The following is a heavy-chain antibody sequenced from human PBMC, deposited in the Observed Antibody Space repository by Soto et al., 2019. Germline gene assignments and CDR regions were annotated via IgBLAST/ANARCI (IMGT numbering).Heavy chain of an antibody. V-gene: IGHV4-34*01. CDR3: ARDGDLLDY. CDR1: GGSFSGYY. J-gene: IGHJ4*02. CDR2: INHSGST. Sequence: QVQLQQWGAGLLKPSETLSLTCAVYGGSFSGYYWSWIRQPPGKGLEWIGEINHSGSTNYNPSLKXRXTXXVDTSKNQFSLKLSSVTAADTAVYYCARDGDLLDYWGQGTLVTVSS. D-gene: IGHD4-17*01.